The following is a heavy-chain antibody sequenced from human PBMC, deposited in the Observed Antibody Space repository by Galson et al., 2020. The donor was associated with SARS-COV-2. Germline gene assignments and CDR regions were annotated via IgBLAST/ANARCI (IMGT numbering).Heavy chain of an antibody. CDR1: GFSLSTSGMC. CDR3: ARSTRPVFPNWFDP. J-gene: IGHJ5*02. Sequence: SGPTLVKPTQTLTLTCTFSGFSLSTSGMCVSWIRQPPGKAMAWLALIDWDDDKYSSTSLKTRLTISKDTSKNQVVLTMTNMDPVDTATYYCARSTRPVFPNWFDPWGQGTLVTVSS. D-gene: IGHD2-21*01. V-gene: IGHV2-70*01. CDR2: IDWDDDK.